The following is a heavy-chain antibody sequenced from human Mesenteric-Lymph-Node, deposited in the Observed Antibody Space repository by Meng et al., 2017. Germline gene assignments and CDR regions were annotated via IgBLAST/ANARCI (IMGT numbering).Heavy chain of an antibody. D-gene: IGHD1-14*01. CDR3: ARGYRDY. CDR2: INEDGSST. CDR1: GSTFNIYW. V-gene: IGHV3-74*01. J-gene: IGHJ4*02. Sequence: VQVVASGGVSVPRGESLRLVCAACGSTFNIYWMHGVRQDPGKGLDWVSRINEDGSSTSYADSVKGRFTISRDNAKNTLYLQMNSLRVEDTAVYYCARGYRDYWSQGTLVTVSS.